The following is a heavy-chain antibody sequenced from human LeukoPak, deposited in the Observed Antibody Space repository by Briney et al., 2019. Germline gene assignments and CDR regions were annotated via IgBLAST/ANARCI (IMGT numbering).Heavy chain of an antibody. J-gene: IGHJ6*02. D-gene: IGHD4-17*01. CDR2: INSGDTT. CDR1: GFTVSGIY. Sequence: PGGSLRLSCAASGFTVSGIYMNWVRQAPGKGLEWVSLINSGDTTYYADSVKGRFTISRDNSKNTLYLQVSSLRADDTAVYCCARGAFGMDVWGQGTTVTVSS. CDR3: ARGAFGMDV. V-gene: IGHV3-53*01.